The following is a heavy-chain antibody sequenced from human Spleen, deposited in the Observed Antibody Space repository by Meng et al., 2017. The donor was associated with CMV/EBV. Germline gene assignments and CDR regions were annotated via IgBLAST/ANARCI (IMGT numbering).Heavy chain of an antibody. CDR1: GYTFTDYG. D-gene: IGHD3-10*01. J-gene: IGHJ6*02. Sequence: ASVKVSCKTSGYTFTDYGVSWVRQAPGQGLEWMGWMSGYNGNTNYARKFQGRVTMTADTSTTTAYMELRSLRSDDTAVYYCARDTPTWFGELLDHYHGMDVWGQGTTVTVSS. CDR3: ARDTPTWFGELLDHYHGMDV. CDR2: MSGYNGNT. V-gene: IGHV1-18*01.